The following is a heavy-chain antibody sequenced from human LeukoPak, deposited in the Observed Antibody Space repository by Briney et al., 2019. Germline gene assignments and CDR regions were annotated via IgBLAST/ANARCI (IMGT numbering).Heavy chain of an antibody. V-gene: IGHV3-30-3*01. D-gene: IGHD6-13*01. CDR2: VSYDGGSK. CDR3: ARVKGGIAAAGNYFDY. Sequence: GGSLRLSCAASGFAFSSYAMHWVRQGPGKGLEWVALVSYDGGSKYYADSVKGRITISRDNSKNTLHLQMNSLRTEDTAVYYCARVKGGIAAAGNYFDYWGQGTLVTVSS. J-gene: IGHJ4*02. CDR1: GFAFSSYA.